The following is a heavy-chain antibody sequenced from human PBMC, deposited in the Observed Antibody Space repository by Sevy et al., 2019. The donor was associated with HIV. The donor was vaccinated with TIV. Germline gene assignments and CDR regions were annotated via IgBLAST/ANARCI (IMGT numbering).Heavy chain of an antibody. D-gene: IGHD3-16*01. CDR1: GFTFSDYR. Sequence: GGSLRLSCAASGFTFSDYRMHWVRQAPGKGLEWMAVISYDGRNNKYNADSGKGRFTISRDNSKNTVYLQMNSLRAEDTALYYCARDRGEILSSAFDYWGQGTLVTVSS. CDR2: ISYDGRNNK. J-gene: IGHJ4*02. V-gene: IGHV3-30*04. CDR3: ARDRGEILSSAFDY.